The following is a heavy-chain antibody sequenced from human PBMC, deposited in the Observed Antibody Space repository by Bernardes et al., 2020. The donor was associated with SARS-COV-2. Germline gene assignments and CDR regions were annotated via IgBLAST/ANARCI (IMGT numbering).Heavy chain of an antibody. V-gene: IGHV5-51*01. J-gene: IGHJ4*02. CDR1: GYSFTSYW. CDR2: IYPGDSDT. D-gene: IGHD6-13*01. Sequence: GESLKSSGKGSGYSFTSYWIGWVRQMPGKGLEWMGIIYPGDSDTRYSPSFQGQVTISADKSISTAYLQWSSLKASDTAMYYCAVLRYSSSWYMGYFDYWGQGTLVTVSS. CDR3: AVLRYSSSWYMGYFDY.